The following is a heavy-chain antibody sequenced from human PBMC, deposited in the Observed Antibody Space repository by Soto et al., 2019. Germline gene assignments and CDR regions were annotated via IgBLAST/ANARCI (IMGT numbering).Heavy chain of an antibody. CDR1: GGTFSSYA. D-gene: IGHD1-26*01. J-gene: IGHJ4*02. Sequence: SVKVSCKASGGTFSSYASRWVRQAPGQGLEWMGGIIPIFGTANYAQKFQGRVTITADESTSTAYMELSSLRSEDTAVYYCARDRAQSGSYFDYWGQGTLVTVSS. V-gene: IGHV1-69*13. CDR3: ARDRAQSGSYFDY. CDR2: IIPIFGTA.